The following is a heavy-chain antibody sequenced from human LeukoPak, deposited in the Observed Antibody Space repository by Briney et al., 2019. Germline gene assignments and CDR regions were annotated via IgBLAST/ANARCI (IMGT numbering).Heavy chain of an antibody. J-gene: IGHJ5*02. CDR1: GGSSTNYF. CDR3: ARRGPPRTMLRGVKSGWFDP. Sequence: SGTLSLTCVLYGGSSTNYFWSWIRQPPGKGLEWIGEINRSASTNYNPSLKSRATISIDTSKNQFSLKLSSVTAADTAVYYCARRGPPRTMLRGVKSGWFDPWGQGTLVTVSS. CDR2: INRSAST. D-gene: IGHD3-10*01. V-gene: IGHV4-34*01.